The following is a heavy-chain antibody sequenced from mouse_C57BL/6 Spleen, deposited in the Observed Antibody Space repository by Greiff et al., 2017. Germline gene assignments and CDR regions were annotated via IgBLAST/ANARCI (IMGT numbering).Heavy chain of an antibody. CDR1: GYTFTSYG. Sequence: QVQLQQSGAELARPGASVKLSCKASGYTFTSYGISWVKQRTGQGLEWIGEIYPRSGNTYYNEKFKGKATLTADKSSSTAYMELRSLTSEDSAVYFCAGSSGYPYYFDYWGQGTTLTVSS. V-gene: IGHV1-81*01. D-gene: IGHD3-2*02. CDR2: IYPRSGNT. CDR3: AGSSGYPYYFDY. J-gene: IGHJ2*01.